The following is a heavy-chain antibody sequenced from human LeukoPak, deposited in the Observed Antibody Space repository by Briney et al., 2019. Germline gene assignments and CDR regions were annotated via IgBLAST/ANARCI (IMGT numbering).Heavy chain of an antibody. D-gene: IGHD1-26*01. CDR3: ARTIVGAIFDY. J-gene: IGHJ4*02. CDR2: INHSGST. Sequence: PSETLSLTCAVYGGSFSGYYWSWIRQPPGKGLEWIGEINHSGSTNYNPSLKSRVTISVDTSKNQFSLKLSSVTAADTAVYYCARTIVGAIFDYWGQGTLVTVSS. V-gene: IGHV4-34*01. CDR1: GGSFSGYY.